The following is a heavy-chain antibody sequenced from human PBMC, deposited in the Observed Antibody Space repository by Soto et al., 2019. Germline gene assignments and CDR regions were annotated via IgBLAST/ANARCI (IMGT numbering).Heavy chain of an antibody. Sequence: GESLKISCKGSGYSFTSYWISWVRQMPGKGLEWMGRIDPSDSYTNYSPSFQGHVTISADKSISTAYLQWSSLKASDTAMYYCARDYFPYYYDSSGYSHQGYWGQGTLVTVSS. J-gene: IGHJ4*02. D-gene: IGHD3-22*01. V-gene: IGHV5-10-1*01. CDR1: GYSFTSYW. CDR3: ARDYFPYYYDSSGYSHQGY. CDR2: IDPSDSYT.